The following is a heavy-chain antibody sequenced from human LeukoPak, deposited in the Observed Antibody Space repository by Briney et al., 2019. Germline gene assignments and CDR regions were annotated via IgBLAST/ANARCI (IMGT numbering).Heavy chain of an antibody. CDR1: GGSFSGYY. Sequence: SETLSLTCAVYGGSFSGYYWSWIRQPPGKGLEWIGEINHSGSTNYNPSPKSRVTISVDTSKNQFSLKLSSVTAADTAVYYCARDTTYYYGSGSYGAFDIWGQGTMVTVSS. J-gene: IGHJ3*02. V-gene: IGHV4-34*01. D-gene: IGHD3-10*01. CDR2: INHSGST. CDR3: ARDTTYYYGSGSYGAFDI.